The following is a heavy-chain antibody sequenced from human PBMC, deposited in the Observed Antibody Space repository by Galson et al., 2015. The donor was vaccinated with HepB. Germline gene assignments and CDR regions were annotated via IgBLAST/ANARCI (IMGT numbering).Heavy chain of an antibody. J-gene: IGHJ4*02. D-gene: IGHD3-10*01. Sequence: SVKVSCKASGSTFTYYYIHWLRQAPGQGLEWMVWIYPNSGDTDYAQNLRGRVTMTRDTSISTAYMELSRLRSDDTAVYYCARSMVRGGIQDYWGQGTLVTVSS. V-gene: IGHV1-2*02. CDR1: GSTFTYYY. CDR3: ARSMVRGGIQDY. CDR2: IYPNSGDT.